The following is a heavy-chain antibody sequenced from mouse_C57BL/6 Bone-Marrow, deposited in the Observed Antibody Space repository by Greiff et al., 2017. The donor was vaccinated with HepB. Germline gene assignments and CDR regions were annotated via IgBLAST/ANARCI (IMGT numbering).Heavy chain of an antibody. CDR2: ISYDGSN. D-gene: IGHD1-1*01. V-gene: IGHV3-6*01. Sequence: EVKLEESGPGLVKPSQSLSLTCSVTGYSITSGYYWNWIRQFPGNKLEWMGYISYDGSNNYNPSLKNRISITRDTSKNQFFLKLNSVTTEDTATYYCAREENYYGHWYFDVWGTGTTVTVSS. CDR3: AREENYYGHWYFDV. CDR1: GYSITSGYY. J-gene: IGHJ1*03.